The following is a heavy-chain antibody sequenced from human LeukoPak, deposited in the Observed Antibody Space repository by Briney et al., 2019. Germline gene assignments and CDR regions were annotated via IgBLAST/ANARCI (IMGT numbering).Heavy chain of an antibody. CDR3: ARRYFDWLLSFRGYYYYYYMDV. CDR2: MNPNSGNT. Sequence: ASVKVSCKASGYTFTSYDINWVRQATGQGLEWMGWMNPNSGNTGYAQKFQGRVTMTRNTSISTAYMELSSLRSEDTAVYYCARRYFDWLLSFRGYYYYYYMDVWGKGTTVTISS. J-gene: IGHJ6*03. D-gene: IGHD3-9*01. CDR1: GYTFTSYD. V-gene: IGHV1-8*01.